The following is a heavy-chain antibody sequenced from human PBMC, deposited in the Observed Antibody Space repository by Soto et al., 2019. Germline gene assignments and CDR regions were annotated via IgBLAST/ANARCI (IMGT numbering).Heavy chain of an antibody. CDR2: IKSKTDGGTT. J-gene: IGHJ4*02. D-gene: IGHD5-18*01. V-gene: IGHV3-15*01. CDR1: GFTFSNAW. CDR3: TTDRWIQLWLFAY. Sequence: EVQLVESGGGLVKPGGSLRLSCAASGFTFSNAWMSWVRQAPGKGLEWVGRIKSKTDGGTTDYAAPVKGRFTISRDDSKNTLYLQMNSLKTEDTAVYYCTTDRWIQLWLFAYWGQGTLVTVSS.